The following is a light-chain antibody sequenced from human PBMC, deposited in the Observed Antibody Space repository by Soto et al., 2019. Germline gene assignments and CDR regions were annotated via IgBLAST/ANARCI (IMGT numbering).Light chain of an antibody. V-gene: IGKV1-39*01. CDR1: QNIASS. J-gene: IGKJ4*01. CDR3: QKYNSAPLT. Sequence: DIQMTQSPSSLSASVGDSVTITCRASQNIASSVNWYQQKPGEAPKLLIYVASSLQSGVPSRFSGSGSGTDFTFTISSLQPEDVAAYYCQKYNSAPLTFGGGTKVEIK. CDR2: VAS.